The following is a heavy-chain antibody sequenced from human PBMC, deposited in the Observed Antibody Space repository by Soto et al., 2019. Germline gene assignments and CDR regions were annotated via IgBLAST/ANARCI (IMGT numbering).Heavy chain of an antibody. CDR3: VSWVSAHFDF. Sequence: GGSLRLSCAASGFIFGNHGMTWVRQAPGRALEWVSTINANAIDTHYADSVKGRFTISRDNSKSTLDLQMNSLRAEDTAIYYYVSWVSAHFDFWGPGTLVTV. D-gene: IGHD2-8*01. CDR2: INANAIDT. V-gene: IGHV3-23*01. CDR1: GFIFGNHG. J-gene: IGHJ4*02.